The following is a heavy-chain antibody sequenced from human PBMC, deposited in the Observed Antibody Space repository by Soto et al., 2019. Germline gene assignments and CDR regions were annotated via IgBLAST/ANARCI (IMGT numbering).Heavy chain of an antibody. CDR3: VKDWTGNKCPCLDV. CDR1: GFTFNAHA. J-gene: IGHJ6*02. CDR2: ISGNGKTT. D-gene: IGHD2-8*02. Sequence: EVQVLESGGGLLQPGGSLRLSCVASGFTFNAHAMTWVRQGPGMGLEWTSSISGNGKTTYYAYSVKGRFTVSRDNSKNTLPVKRNRLRVEDTATYFCVKDWTGNKCPCLDVWGQGTTVTVSS. V-gene: IGHV3-23*01.